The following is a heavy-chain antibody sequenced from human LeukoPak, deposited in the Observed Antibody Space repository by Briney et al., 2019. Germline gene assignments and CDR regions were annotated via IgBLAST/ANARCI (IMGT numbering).Heavy chain of an antibody. V-gene: IGHV4-61*02. CDR1: GGSISSGSYY. CDR3: ARDRHSSGYYGGYYFDY. D-gene: IGHD3-22*01. CDR2: IYTSGST. J-gene: IGHJ4*02. Sequence: SETLSLTCTVSGGSISSGSYYWSWIRQPAGKGLEWIGRIYTSGSTNYNPSLKSRVTISVDTSKNQFSLKLSSVTAADTAVYYCARDRHSSGYYGGYYFDYWGQGTPVTVSS.